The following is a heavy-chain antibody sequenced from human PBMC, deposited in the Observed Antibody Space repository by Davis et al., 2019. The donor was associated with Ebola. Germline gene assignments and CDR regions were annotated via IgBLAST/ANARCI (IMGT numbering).Heavy chain of an antibody. CDR3: ARAYDFWSGHD. J-gene: IGHJ4*02. Sequence: GGSLRLSCAASGFTFSSYWMHWVRQAPGKGLEWVAVISYDGSNKYYADSVKGRFTISRDNSKNTLYLQMNSLRAEDTAVYYCARAYDFWSGHDWGQGTLVTVSS. D-gene: IGHD3-3*01. CDR2: ISYDGSNK. V-gene: IGHV3-30*03. CDR1: GFTFSSYW.